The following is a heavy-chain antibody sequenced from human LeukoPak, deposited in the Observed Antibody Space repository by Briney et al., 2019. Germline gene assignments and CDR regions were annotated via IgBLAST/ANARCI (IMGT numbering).Heavy chain of an antibody. CDR1: GFTFSDYW. Sequence: PGGSLRLSCAASGFTFSDYWMHWVRQAPGTGLEWVSRIIGDGSTTIYADSVKGRFTISRDNAENTMYLQMNSLRVEDTAVYYCTRRVSATRWFDPWGQGALVTVSS. D-gene: IGHD2-15*01. CDR3: TRRVSATRWFDP. CDR2: IIGDGSTT. J-gene: IGHJ5*02. V-gene: IGHV3-74*01.